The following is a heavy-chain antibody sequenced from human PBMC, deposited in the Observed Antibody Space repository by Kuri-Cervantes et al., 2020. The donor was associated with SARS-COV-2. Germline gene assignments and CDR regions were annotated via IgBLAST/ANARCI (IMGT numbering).Heavy chain of an antibody. CDR1: GGSISSYY. V-gene: IGHV4-38-2*02. J-gene: IGHJ4*02. D-gene: IGHD6-19*01. CDR3: ARRYGGHFHAVAAPGPYYFDY. Sequence: SETLSLTCTVSGGSISSYYRGWIRQPPGKGLEWIGSIYHSGSTYYNPSLKSRVTISVDTSKNQFSLKLSSVTAADTAVYYCARRYGGHFHAVAAPGPYYFDYWGQGTLVTVSS. CDR2: IYHSGST.